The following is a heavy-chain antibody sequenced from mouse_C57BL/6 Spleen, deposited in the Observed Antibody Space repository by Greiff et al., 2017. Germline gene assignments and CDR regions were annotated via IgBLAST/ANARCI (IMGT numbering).Heavy chain of an antibody. V-gene: IGHV1-82*01. D-gene: IGHD2-4*01. CDR1: GYAFSSSW. Sequence: QVQLQQSGPELVKPGASVKISCKASGYAFSSSWMNWVKQRPGKGLEWIGRIYPGDGDTNYSGKFKGKATLTADKSSSTAYMQLSSLTSEDSAVYFCARWIYYDYDDAMDYWGQGTSVTVSS. CDR2: IYPGDGDT. J-gene: IGHJ4*01. CDR3: ARWIYYDYDDAMDY.